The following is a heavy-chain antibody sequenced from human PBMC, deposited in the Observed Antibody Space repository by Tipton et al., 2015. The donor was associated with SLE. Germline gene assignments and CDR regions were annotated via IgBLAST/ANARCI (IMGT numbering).Heavy chain of an antibody. CDR2: IYYSGST. V-gene: IGHV4-59*07. D-gene: IGHD5-18*01. CDR1: GGSISSYY. CDR3: ARGGLGYSYYYYMDV. Sequence: TLSLTCTVSGGSISSYYWSWIRQPPGKGLEWIGYIYYSGSTNYNPSLKSRDTISVDTSKNQFSLKLSSVTAADTAVYYCARGGLGYSYYYYMDVWGKGTTVTVSS. J-gene: IGHJ6*03.